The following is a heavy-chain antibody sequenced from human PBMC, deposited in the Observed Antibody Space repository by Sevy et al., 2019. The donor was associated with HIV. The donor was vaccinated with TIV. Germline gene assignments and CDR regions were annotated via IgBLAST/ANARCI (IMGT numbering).Heavy chain of an antibody. CDR3: TRGGARDSGSWYDYFDY. Sequence: GGSLRLSCAASGFTFSGSAMQWVRQASGKGLEWVGRIRSKGNSYATAYAASVKVSFTMSRDDSKNTVYMQMNSMKTEDTAVYYSTRGGARDSGSWYDYFDYWGQGTLVTVSS. V-gene: IGHV3-73*01. D-gene: IGHD6-13*01. CDR1: GFTFSGSA. J-gene: IGHJ4*02. CDR2: IRSKGNSYAT.